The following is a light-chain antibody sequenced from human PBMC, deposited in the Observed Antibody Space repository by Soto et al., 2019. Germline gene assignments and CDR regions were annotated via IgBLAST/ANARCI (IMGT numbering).Light chain of an antibody. V-gene: IGLV1-44*01. Sequence: QSVLTQPPSASGTPGQRVTISCSGSSSNIGSNTVNWYQQLPGTAPKLLIYSNNQRPSGLPDRFSGSKSGTSASLGISGLQSEDEADYYCAAWDDSLNGVVCGGGTKLPVL. CDR2: SNN. CDR1: SSNIGSNT. J-gene: IGLJ2*01. CDR3: AAWDDSLNGVV.